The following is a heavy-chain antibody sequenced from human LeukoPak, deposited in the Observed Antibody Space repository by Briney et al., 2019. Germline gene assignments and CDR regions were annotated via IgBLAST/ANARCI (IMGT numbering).Heavy chain of an antibody. Sequence: GGSLRLSCAASGFAVSSSHMSWVRQAPGKGLEWVSIIYSDGNSIHADSVKGRFTTSRDNSKNTLYLQMNSLRGEDTAVYYCARVASDPWGQGTLVTVSS. CDR1: GFAVSSSH. CDR2: IYSDGNS. V-gene: IGHV3-66*01. CDR3: ARVASDP. J-gene: IGHJ5*02.